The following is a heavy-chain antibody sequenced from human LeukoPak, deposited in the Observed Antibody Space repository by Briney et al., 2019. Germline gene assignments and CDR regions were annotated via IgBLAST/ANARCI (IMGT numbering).Heavy chain of an antibody. CDR3: ARAAEPTVIGN. CDR2: INHSGRT. Sequence: SETLSLTCAVYGGSFSGYYWSWIRQPPGKGLEWIGEINHSGRTNYNPSLKSRVTISVDTSKNQFSLNLNSVTAADTAVYYCARAAEPTVIGNWSQGPLVTVSS. D-gene: IGHD4-17*01. CDR1: GGSFSGYY. V-gene: IGHV4-34*01. J-gene: IGHJ1*01.